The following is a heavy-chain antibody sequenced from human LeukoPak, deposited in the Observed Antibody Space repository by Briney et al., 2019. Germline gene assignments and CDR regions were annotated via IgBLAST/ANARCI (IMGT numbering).Heavy chain of an antibody. CDR3: ARKSYDFWSGNFDY. Sequence: ASVKVSCKASGYTFTSYGISWVRQAPGQGLEWMGWITAYNGNTNYAQKLQGRVTMTTDTATSTAYMELRSLRSDDTAVYYCARKSYDFWSGNFDYWGQGTLVTVSS. J-gene: IGHJ4*02. CDR2: ITAYNGNT. CDR1: GYTFTSYG. V-gene: IGHV1-18*01. D-gene: IGHD3-3*01.